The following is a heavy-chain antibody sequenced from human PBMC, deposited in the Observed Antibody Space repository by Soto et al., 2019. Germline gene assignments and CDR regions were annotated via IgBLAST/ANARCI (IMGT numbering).Heavy chain of an antibody. CDR3: ARAEECSGCHPDY. CDR1: GFTFSSYA. CDR2: ISDDGSNK. J-gene: IGHJ4*02. D-gene: IGHD6-19*01. V-gene: IGHV3-30-3*01. Sequence: ESGGGVVQPGRSLRLSCAASGFTFSSYAMHWARQAPGKGLEWVAVISDDGSNKYYADSVKGRFTISRDNSKNTLYLQVNSLRAEDTAVYYCARAEECSGCHPDYWGQGALVAVSS.